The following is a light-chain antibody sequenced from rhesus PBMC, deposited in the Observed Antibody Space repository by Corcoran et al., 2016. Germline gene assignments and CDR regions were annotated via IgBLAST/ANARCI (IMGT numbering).Light chain of an antibody. CDR3: QQYDDLPYS. CDR2: DAS. J-gene: IGKJ2*01. CDR1: QGISSS. Sequence: DIQLTKSPSSLSASVGDRVTITCRASQGISSSLAWYKQKSGKAPKLLIYDASNLQSGVPSRFSGSGAGTDFTLTISSLQPADFATYYCQQYDDLPYSFGQGTKGEIK. V-gene: IGKV1-38*01.